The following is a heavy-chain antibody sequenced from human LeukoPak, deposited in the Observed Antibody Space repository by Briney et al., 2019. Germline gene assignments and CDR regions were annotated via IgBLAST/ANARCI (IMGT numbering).Heavy chain of an antibody. CDR3: ARDLAVPGTARGY. V-gene: IGHV7-4-1*01. J-gene: IGHJ4*02. CDR1: GYTFSAYD. D-gene: IGHD6-19*01. Sequence: GASVKVSCKASGYTFSAYDIDWMRQAPGQGLEWMGGINTNTGNPTYAQGFIGRFVFSLDSSVSTAYLQIDSVEAEDTAVYFCARDLAVPGTARGYWGQGTLVTVSS. CDR2: INTNTGNP.